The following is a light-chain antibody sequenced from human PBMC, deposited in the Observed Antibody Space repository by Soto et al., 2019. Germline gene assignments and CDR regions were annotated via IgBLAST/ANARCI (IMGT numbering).Light chain of an antibody. V-gene: IGKV1-5*01. CDR1: QTISMS. J-gene: IGKJ2*01. CDR2: DAT. CDR3: QQHNEYTAVT. Sequence: DIQMTQSPSTLSASVGDRVTITCRASQTISMSLAWYQLKPGKAPKLLIFDATTLQTGVPSRFSGSVFGTEFTLAIPGLQPDDCATYYCQQHNEYTAVTFGQGTKLEIK.